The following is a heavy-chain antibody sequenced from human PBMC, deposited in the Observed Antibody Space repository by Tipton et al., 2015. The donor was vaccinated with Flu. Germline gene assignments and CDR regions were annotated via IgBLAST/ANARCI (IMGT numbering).Heavy chain of an antibody. V-gene: IGHV3-74*01. Sequence: SLRLSCAVSGFTFSSYWMHWVRQAPGKGLVWVSRINGDGVTSYADSVKGRFTISRDNAKNTMYLEMSSLRAEDTAVYYCARIYSSGWAWYDQWGQGTLVTVSS. CDR3: ARIYSSGWAWYDQ. CDR1: GFTFSSYW. J-gene: IGHJ4*02. CDR2: INGDGVT. D-gene: IGHD6-19*01.